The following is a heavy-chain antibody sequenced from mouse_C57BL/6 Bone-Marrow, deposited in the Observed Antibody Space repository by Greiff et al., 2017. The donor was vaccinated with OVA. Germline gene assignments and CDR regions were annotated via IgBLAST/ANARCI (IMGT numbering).Heavy chain of an antibody. CDR1: GYTFTSYW. CDR3: ASLGDYDAWFAY. V-gene: IGHV1-59*01. D-gene: IGHD2-4*01. CDR2: IDPSDSYT. J-gene: IGHJ3*01. Sequence: QVQLQQPGAELVRPGTSVKLSCKASGYTFTSYWMHWVKQRPGQGLEWIGVIDPSDSYTNYNQKFKGKATLTVDTSSSTAYMQLSSLTSEDSAVYYCASLGDYDAWFAYWGQGTLVTVSA.